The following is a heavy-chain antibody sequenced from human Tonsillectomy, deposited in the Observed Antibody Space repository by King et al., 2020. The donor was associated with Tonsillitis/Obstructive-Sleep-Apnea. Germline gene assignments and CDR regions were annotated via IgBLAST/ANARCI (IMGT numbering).Heavy chain of an antibody. Sequence: VQLVESGGGVVQPGRSLRLSCAASGITFSRYGMHWVRQAPGKGLEWVAVISYDGSKEYYVDSVKGRFTISRDNSKNTLELQMNRLRPEDTAVYYCAKDRHTVWSDYFYGMDVWGQGTTVTVSS. V-gene: IGHV3-30*18. J-gene: IGHJ6*02. D-gene: IGHD2-8*02. CDR3: AKDRHTVWSDYFYGMDV. CDR2: ISYDGSKE. CDR1: GITFSRYG.